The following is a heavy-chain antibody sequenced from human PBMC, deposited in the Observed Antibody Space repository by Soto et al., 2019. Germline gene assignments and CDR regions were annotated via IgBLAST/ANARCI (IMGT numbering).Heavy chain of an antibody. J-gene: IGHJ4*02. CDR1: VFTFSSYA. Sequence: GGSLRLSCAASVFTFSSYAMSGVRQAPGKGLEWVSAISGSGGSTYYADSVKGRFTISRDNSKNTLYLQMNSLRAEDTAVYFCAKDAYDFWSGYYHNFDYWGQGTLVTVSS. D-gene: IGHD3-3*01. V-gene: IGHV3-23*01. CDR3: AKDAYDFWSGYYHNFDY. CDR2: ISGSGGST.